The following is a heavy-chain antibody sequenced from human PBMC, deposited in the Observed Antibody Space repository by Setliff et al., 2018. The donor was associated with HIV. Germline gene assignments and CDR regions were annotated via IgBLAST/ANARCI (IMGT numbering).Heavy chain of an antibody. CDR3: ARAYNVYDYRFYSSGYDY. CDR1: GFTFSNFW. Sequence: QPGGSLRLSCATSGFTFSNFWMSSVRPVPGKGLEWVSNTKFDGSESYYVDPVKGRFIASTDNAKNSLFLQMNSLKAEDTAVYYCARAYNVYDYRFYSSGYDYWGQGTLVTVSS. J-gene: IGHJ4*02. CDR2: TKFDGSES. V-gene: IGHV3-7*03. D-gene: IGHD3-22*01.